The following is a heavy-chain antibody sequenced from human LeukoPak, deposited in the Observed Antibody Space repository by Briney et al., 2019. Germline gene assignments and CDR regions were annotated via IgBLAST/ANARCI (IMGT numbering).Heavy chain of an antibody. D-gene: IGHD3-16*01. V-gene: IGHV3-23*01. Sequence: GGSLRLSCKASGSGFTFGNFGMSWVRQAPGKGLEWLSGISGSGHYTYYADSVKGRFTISRDNSKNTLYIEMNSLRAEDTAVYYCAKDGSWGDYYFYFYMDVWGKGTTVTVSS. CDR1: GSGFTFGNFG. CDR2: ISGSGHYT. CDR3: AKDGSWGDYYFYFYMDV. J-gene: IGHJ6*03.